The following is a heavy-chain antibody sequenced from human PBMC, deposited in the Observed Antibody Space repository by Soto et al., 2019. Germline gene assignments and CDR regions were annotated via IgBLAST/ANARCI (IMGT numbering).Heavy chain of an antibody. CDR2: ISTYNGNT. Sequence: ASVKVSCKASGYTFTSYGISWVRQAPGQRLEWMGWISTYNGNTNYAQKVQGRVTMTTDTSTSTAYMELRSLRSDDTAVYYCAREGYCTGGSCYPLYYMDVWGKGTTVTVSS. J-gene: IGHJ6*03. V-gene: IGHV1-18*01. D-gene: IGHD2-15*01. CDR1: GYTFTSYG. CDR3: AREGYCTGGSCYPLYYMDV.